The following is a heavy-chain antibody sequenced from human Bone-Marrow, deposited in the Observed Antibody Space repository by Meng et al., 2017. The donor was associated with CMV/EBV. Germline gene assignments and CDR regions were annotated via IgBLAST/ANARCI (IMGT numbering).Heavy chain of an antibody. V-gene: IGHV1-69*04. CDR3: ARDRGIAVAGKGYYGMDV. CDR1: GGTFSSYA. D-gene: IGHD6-19*01. CDR2: IIPILVIA. J-gene: IGHJ6*02. Sequence: SVKVSCKASGGTFSSYAISWVRQTPGQGLEWMGRIIPILVIANYAQTFQGRVTITADKSTSTAYMELSSLRSEDTAVYYCARDRGIAVAGKGYYGMDVWAQGTTATVSS.